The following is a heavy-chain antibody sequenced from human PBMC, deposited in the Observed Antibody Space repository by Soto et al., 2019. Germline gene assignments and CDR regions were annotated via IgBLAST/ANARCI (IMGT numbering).Heavy chain of an antibody. CDR3: ARVGFGELLAHGMDV. D-gene: IGHD3-10*01. CDR2: IYYSGST. J-gene: IGHJ6*02. CDR1: GGSFSGYY. Sequence: SETLSLTCAVYGGSFSGYYLSWIRQPPGKGLEWIGYIYYSGSTYYNPSLKSRVTISVDTSKNQFSLKLSSVTAADTAVYYCARVGFGELLAHGMDVWGQGTTVTVSS. V-gene: IGHV4-30-4*08.